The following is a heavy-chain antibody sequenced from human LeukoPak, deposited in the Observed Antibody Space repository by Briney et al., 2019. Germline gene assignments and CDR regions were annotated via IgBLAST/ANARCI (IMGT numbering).Heavy chain of an antibody. CDR3: SKWKAIVLVPAARSPIDY. CDR2: IYSGGST. CDR1: GFTVSSNY. Sequence: GGSLRLSCAASGFTVSSNYMNWVRQAPGKGVEWVSVIYSGGSTYYADSVKGRFTISRDNSKHTLYLQMNSLRAEDTAVYYCSKWKAIVLVPAARSPIDYWGQGTLVTVSS. J-gene: IGHJ4*02. V-gene: IGHV3-53*01. D-gene: IGHD2-2*01.